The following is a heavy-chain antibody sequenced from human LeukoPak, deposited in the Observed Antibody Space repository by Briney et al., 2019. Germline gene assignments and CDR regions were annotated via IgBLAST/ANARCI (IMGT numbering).Heavy chain of an antibody. D-gene: IGHD2-15*01. CDR2: ISWNSGSI. CDR3: ARDIVVVVAATHYYYYGMDV. V-gene: IGHV3-9*01. J-gene: IGHJ6*02. CDR1: GFTFDDYA. Sequence: GGSLRLSCAASGFTFDDYAMHWVRQAPGKGLEWVSGISWNSGSIGYADSVKGRFTISRDNAKNSLYLQMNSLRAEDTAVYYCARDIVVVVAATHYYYYGMDVWGQGTTVTVSS.